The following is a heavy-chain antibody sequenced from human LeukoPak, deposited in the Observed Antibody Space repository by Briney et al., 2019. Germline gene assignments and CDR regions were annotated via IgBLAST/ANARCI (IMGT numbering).Heavy chain of an antibody. D-gene: IGHD6-13*01. CDR2: IKKDGNEK. CDR3: TRSKGLTAAGCHDS. V-gene: IGHV3-7*01. Sequence: GGSLRLSCAASGFTFSSYWMNWVRQVPGKGLEWVANIKKDGNEKNYVDAVKGRFTISRDNARNSLFLQMNSLRVEDTAVYYCTRSKGLTAAGCHDSWGQGTLVTVSS. J-gene: IGHJ5*01. CDR1: GFTFSSYW.